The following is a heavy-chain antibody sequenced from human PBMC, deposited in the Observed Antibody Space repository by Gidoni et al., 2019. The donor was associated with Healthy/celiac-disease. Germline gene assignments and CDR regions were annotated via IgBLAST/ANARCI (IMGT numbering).Heavy chain of an antibody. CDR1: GFTFRSYA. V-gene: IGHV3-23*01. CDR3: AKAIAKGVLMVYADY. CDR2: ISGSGGST. D-gene: IGHD2-8*01. J-gene: IGHJ4*02. Sequence: EVQLLESGGGLVQPGGSLRLSCAASGFTFRSYAMSWVRQAPGKGLEWVAAISGSGGSTYYADSVKGRFTISRDNSKNTLYLQMNSLRAEDTAVYYCAKAIAKGVLMVYADYWGQGTLVTVSS.